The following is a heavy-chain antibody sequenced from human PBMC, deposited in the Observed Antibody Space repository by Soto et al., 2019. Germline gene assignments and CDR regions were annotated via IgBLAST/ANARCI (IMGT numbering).Heavy chain of an antibody. CDR3: AVLKPYGMDV. J-gene: IGHJ6*02. D-gene: IGHD2-8*01. CDR1: GFTFSTYT. CDR2: ISSSNSYI. Sequence: WGSLRLSCAASGFTFSTYTMNWVRQAPGKGLEWVSFISSSNSYIYYADSVKGRFTISRDNAKNSLSLQMSSLRADDTAVYYCAVLKPYGMDVWGQGTTVTVSS. V-gene: IGHV3-21*01.